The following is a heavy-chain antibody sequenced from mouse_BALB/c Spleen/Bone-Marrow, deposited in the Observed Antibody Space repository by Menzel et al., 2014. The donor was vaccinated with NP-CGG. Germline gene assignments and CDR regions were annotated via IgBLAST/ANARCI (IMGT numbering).Heavy chain of an antibody. CDR2: ISSGGGST. V-gene: IGHV5-12-1*01. CDR1: GFAFSSYD. Sequence: EVKLMESGGGLVKPGGSLKLSCAASGFAFSSYDMSWVRQTPEKRLEWVAYISSGGGSTYYPDTVKGRFTISRDNAKNTLCLQMSSLKSEDTAMYYCARTTPYAMDYWGQGTSVTVSS. CDR3: ARTTPYAMDY. J-gene: IGHJ4*01. D-gene: IGHD5-5*01.